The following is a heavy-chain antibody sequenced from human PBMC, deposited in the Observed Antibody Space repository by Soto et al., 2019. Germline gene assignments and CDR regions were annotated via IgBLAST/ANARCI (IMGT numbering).Heavy chain of an antibody. D-gene: IGHD4-17*01. CDR2: MNPNSGNT. CDR1: GYTFTSYD. Sequence: ASVKVSFKASGYTFTSYDINWVRQATGQGLEWMGWMNPNSGNTGYAQKFQGRVTMTRNTSISTAYMELSSLRSEDTAVYYCARGGEYYYYYYMEIWGKGTTVTVSS. J-gene: IGHJ6*03. V-gene: IGHV1-8*01. CDR3: ARGGEYYYYYYMEI.